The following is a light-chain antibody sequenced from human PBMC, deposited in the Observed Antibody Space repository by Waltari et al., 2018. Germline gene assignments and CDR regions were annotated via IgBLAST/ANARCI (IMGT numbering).Light chain of an antibody. CDR3: QHYESLPVT. CDR1: QEISQD. Sequence: RRTSQEISQDLAGEQPKPGQAPRRLNSHATSRATGIPDRFSGSGSGTDFSLTISRLEPEDFAVYYCQHYESLPVTFGQGTKVEIK. CDR2: HAT. V-gene: IGKV3-20*01. J-gene: IGKJ1*01.